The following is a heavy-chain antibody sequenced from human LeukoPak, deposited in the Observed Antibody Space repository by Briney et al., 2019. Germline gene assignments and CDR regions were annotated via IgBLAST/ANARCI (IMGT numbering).Heavy chain of an antibody. CDR1: GFTFSSYA. D-gene: IGHD3-10*01. CDR3: ARGGLWFGELLRGFDY. J-gene: IGHJ4*02. Sequence: PGGSLRLSCAASGFTFSSYAMTWVRQAPGKGLEWVSGISSTGGSTYYTDSVKGRFTISRDNSKNTLYLQMNSLRAEDTAVYYCARGGLWFGELLRGFDYWGQGTLVTVSS. CDR2: ISSTGGST. V-gene: IGHV3-23*01.